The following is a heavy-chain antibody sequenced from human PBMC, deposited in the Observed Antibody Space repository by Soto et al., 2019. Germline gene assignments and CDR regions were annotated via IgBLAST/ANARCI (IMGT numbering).Heavy chain of an antibody. D-gene: IGHD2-2*01. Sequence: GASVKVSCKASGYTFTSYGISWVRQAPGQGLEWMGRISAYNGNTNYAQKLQGRVTMTTDTSTSTAYMELRSLRSDDTAVYYCARDLEYQLLDYYYGMDVWGQGATVTVSS. CDR1: GYTFTSYG. CDR3: ARDLEYQLLDYYYGMDV. CDR2: ISAYNGNT. V-gene: IGHV1-18*01. J-gene: IGHJ6*02.